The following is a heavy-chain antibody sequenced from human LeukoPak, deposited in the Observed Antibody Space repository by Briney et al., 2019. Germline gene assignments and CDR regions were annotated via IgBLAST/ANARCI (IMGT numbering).Heavy chain of an antibody. CDR2: ISAYNGNT. CDR1: GYTFTSYG. V-gene: IGHV1-18*01. Sequence: ASVKVSCKASGYTFTSYGISWVRRAPGQGLEWMGWISAYNGNTNYAQKLQGRVTMTTDTSTSTAYMELRSLRSDDTAVYYCARDLSISWNYPRYFDYWGQGTLVTVSS. J-gene: IGHJ4*02. CDR3: ARDLSISWNYPRYFDY. D-gene: IGHD1-7*01.